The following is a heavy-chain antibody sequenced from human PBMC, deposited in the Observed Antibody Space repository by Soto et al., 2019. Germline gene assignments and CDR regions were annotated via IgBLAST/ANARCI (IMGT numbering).Heavy chain of an antibody. V-gene: IGHV4-39*01. Sequence: SETLSLTCTVSGGSISSSSYYWGWIRQPPGKGLEWIGSIYYSGSTYCNPSLKSRVTISVDTSKNQFSLKLSSVTAADTAVYYCATEPDYYDSSGYYGIDYWGQGTLVTVSS. J-gene: IGHJ4*02. CDR1: GGSISSSSYY. CDR3: ATEPDYYDSSGYYGIDY. CDR2: IYYSGST. D-gene: IGHD3-22*01.